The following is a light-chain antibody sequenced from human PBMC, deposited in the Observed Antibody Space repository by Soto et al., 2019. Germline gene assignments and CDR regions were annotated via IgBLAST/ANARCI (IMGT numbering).Light chain of an antibody. CDR1: SSDVGSYNL. V-gene: IGLV2-23*01. CDR3: CSYAASNTLGV. J-gene: IGLJ1*01. CDR2: EGS. Sequence: QSALTQPASVSGSPGQSITISCTGTSSDVGSYNLVSWYQQYPGKAPKLMIYEGSKRPSGVSNRFSGSKSGNAASLTISGLQAEDEADYYCCSYAASNTLGVFGPGTKLTVL.